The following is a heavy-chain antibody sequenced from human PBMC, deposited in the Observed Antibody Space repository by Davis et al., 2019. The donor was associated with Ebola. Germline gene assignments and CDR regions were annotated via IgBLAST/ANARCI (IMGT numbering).Heavy chain of an antibody. CDR3: VRGGTGGSLYLNYFDP. CDR2: INAGNGNT. J-gene: IGHJ4*02. CDR1: GYTFTSYA. V-gene: IGHV1-3*01. D-gene: IGHD2-15*01. Sequence: ASVKVSCKASGYTFTSYAMHWVRQAPGQRLEWMGWINAGNGNTKYSQKFQGRVTITRDTSASTAYMELSSLRSEDTAVYYCVRGGTGGSLYLNYFDPWGQGSLVTASS.